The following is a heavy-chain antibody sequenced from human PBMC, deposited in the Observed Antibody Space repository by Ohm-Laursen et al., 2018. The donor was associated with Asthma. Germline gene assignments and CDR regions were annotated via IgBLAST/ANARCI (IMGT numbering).Heavy chain of an antibody. CDR2: ISFDGSNK. V-gene: IGHV3-30*03. Sequence: SLRLSCAASGFTFNSYGIHWVRQAPGKGLEWVAVISFDGSNKYYADSVKGRFTISRDNSKNTLYLQMNSLGAEDTAVYYCARDLNYGSGSYNYYYYGMDVWGQGTTVTVSS. CDR1: GFTFNSYG. J-gene: IGHJ6*02. D-gene: IGHD3-10*01. CDR3: ARDLNYGSGSYNYYYYGMDV.